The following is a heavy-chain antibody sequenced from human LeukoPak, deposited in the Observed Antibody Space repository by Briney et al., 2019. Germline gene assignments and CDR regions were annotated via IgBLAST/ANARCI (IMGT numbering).Heavy chain of an antibody. D-gene: IGHD4-17*01. CDR2: IWYDRTNK. CDR3: ARDRLTTVTTFHFDY. V-gene: IGHV3-33*01. CDR1: GFTFSTYA. J-gene: IGHJ4*02. Sequence: GRSLSLSCAASGFTFSTYAMHWVRQAPGKGLEWVAVIWYDRTNKYYADSVKGRFTISRDNSKNTLYLQMSSLRAEDTAVYYCARDRLTTVTTFHFDYWGQGTLVTVSS.